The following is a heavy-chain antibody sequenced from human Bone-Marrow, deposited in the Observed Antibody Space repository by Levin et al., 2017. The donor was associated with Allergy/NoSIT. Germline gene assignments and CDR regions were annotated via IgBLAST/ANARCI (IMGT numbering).Heavy chain of an antibody. J-gene: IGHJ4*02. CDR1: GVSMTSYY. Sequence: ASETLSLTCNVSGVSMTSYYWTWIRQPPGKGLEWIGFISSSAGTNYNPSLKSRVTISVDTSKHHFSLRLTSVTAADTAVYYCARVGAVADFDHWGQGTLVTVSS. V-gene: IGHV4-59*01. D-gene: IGHD6-19*01. CDR3: ARVGAVADFDH. CDR2: ISSSAGT.